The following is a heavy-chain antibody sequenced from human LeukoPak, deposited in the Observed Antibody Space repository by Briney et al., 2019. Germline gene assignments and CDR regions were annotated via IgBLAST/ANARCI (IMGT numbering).Heavy chain of an antibody. Sequence: ERSLRLSCRASRFSFSDYDMHWVRQAPGKGLEWVAVISYDGSVKHYADSVRGRFTISRDNSKSTLFLQMNSLRTDDTSVYFCAKFAYNWNAPDGFDMWGQGTMVIVSS. D-gene: IGHD1-1*01. CDR2: ISYDGSVK. CDR1: RFSFSDYD. CDR3: AKFAYNWNAPDGFDM. J-gene: IGHJ3*02. V-gene: IGHV3-30*18.